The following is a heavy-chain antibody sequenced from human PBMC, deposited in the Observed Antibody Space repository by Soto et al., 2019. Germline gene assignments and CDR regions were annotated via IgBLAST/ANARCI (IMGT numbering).Heavy chain of an antibody. CDR2: IGTAGDT. V-gene: IGHV3-13*01. D-gene: IGHD6-19*01. J-gene: IGHJ3*02. CDR1: GFTFSSYD. Sequence: GGSLRLSCAASGFTFSSYDMHWVRQATGKGLEWVSAIGTAGDTYYPGSVKGRFTISRENAKNSLYLQMNSLRAGDTAVYYCARGGYSRGRSQNDAFDIWGQGKMVTVSS. CDR3: ARGGYSRGRSQNDAFDI.